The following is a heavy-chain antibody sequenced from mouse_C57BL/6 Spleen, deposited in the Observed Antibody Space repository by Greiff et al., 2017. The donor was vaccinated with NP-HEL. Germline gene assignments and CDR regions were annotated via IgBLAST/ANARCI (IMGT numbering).Heavy chain of an antibody. V-gene: IGHV1-15*01. D-gene: IGHD1-1*01. Sequence: VQLQQSGAELVRPGASVTLSCKASGYTFTDYEMHWVKQTPVHGLEWIGAIDPETSGTAYNQNFKGTAILTADTSSSTAYMELRSLTSEDSAVYYCTRPITTVVAKRGFDAMDYWGQGTSVTVSS. CDR2: IDPETSGT. J-gene: IGHJ4*01. CDR1: GYTFTDYE. CDR3: TRPITTVVAKRGFDAMDY.